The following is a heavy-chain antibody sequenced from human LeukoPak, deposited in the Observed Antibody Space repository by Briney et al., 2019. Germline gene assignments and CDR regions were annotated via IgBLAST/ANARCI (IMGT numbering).Heavy chain of an antibody. Sequence: PGGSLRLSCAAPGFTFSSYDMSWVRQTPGKGLEWVSAISGSGGSTYYADSVKGRFTISRDNSKNTLYLQMNSLRAEDTAVYYCAKGRGRYGSGSYLTYYYYYMDVWGKGTTVTVSS. J-gene: IGHJ6*03. V-gene: IGHV3-23*01. D-gene: IGHD3-10*01. CDR3: AKGRGRYGSGSYLTYYYYYMDV. CDR1: GFTFSSYD. CDR2: ISGSGGST.